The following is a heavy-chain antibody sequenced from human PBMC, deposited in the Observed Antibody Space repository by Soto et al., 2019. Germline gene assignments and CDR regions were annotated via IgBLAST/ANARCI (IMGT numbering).Heavy chain of an antibody. V-gene: IGHV4-59*01. J-gene: IGHJ6*02. D-gene: IGHD3-10*01. CDR1: GGSISSYY. Sequence: SETLSLTCTVSGGSISSYYWSWIRQPPGKGLEWIGYIYYSGSTNYNPSLKSRVTISVDTSKNQFSLKLSSVTAADTAVYYCAIDSNDGSGSYYYYYGMDVWGQGTTVTVSS. CDR3: AIDSNDGSGSYYYYYGMDV. CDR2: IYYSGST.